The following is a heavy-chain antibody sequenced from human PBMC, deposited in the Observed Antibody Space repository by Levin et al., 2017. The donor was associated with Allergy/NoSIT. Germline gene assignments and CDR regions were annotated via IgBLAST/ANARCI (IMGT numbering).Heavy chain of an antibody. V-gene: IGHV4-31*03. Sequence: SETLSLTCTVSGGSISSGGYYWSWIRQHPGKGLEWIGYIYYSGSTYYNPSLKSRVTISVDTSKNQFSLKLSSVTAADTAVYYCARGCSGGSGDSSFDIWGQGTMVTVSS. CDR1: GGSISSGGYY. J-gene: IGHJ3*02. D-gene: IGHD2-15*01. CDR3: ARGCSGGSGDSSFDI. CDR2: IYYSGST.